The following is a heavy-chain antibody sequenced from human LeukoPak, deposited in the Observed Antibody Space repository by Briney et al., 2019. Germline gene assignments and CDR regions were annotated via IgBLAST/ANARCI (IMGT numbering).Heavy chain of an antibody. J-gene: IGHJ4*02. CDR3: ARDVGFGIDY. CDR1: GFIFSSYS. CDR2: ISRSSSTI. D-gene: IGHD3-10*01. V-gene: IGHV3-48*04. Sequence: PGGSLRLSCAASGFIFSSYSMNWVRQAPGKGLEWVSFISRSSSTIYYADSVKGRFTISRDNAKNRLYLQMNSLRAEDTAVYYCARDVGFGIDYWGQGILVAVSS.